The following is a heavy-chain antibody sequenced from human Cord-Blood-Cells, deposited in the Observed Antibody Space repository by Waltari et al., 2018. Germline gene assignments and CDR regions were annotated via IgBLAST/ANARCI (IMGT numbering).Heavy chain of an antibody. CDR3: ITMVQGVIDY. V-gene: IGHV3-49*04. CDR1: GFTFGAMA. CDR2: IRSKAYGGTT. Sequence: EVQLVESGGGLVQPGRSLRLSCTASGFTFGAMALSWVRQAPGKGLEWVGFIRSKAYGGTTEYAASVKGRFTISRDDSKSIAYLQMNSLKTEDTAVYYCITMVQGVIDYWGQGTLVTVSS. D-gene: IGHD3-10*01. J-gene: IGHJ4*02.